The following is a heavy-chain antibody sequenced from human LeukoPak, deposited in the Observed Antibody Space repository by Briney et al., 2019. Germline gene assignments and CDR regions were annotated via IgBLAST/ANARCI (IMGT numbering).Heavy chain of an antibody. CDR2: ITGSGDST. CDR3: TKDGYGSGSYFPYALDI. CDR1: GFTFNNYA. V-gene: IGHV3-23*01. J-gene: IGHJ3*02. Sequence: AGGSLRLSCAASGFTFNNYAMTWVRQSPGKGLEWVSAITGSGDSTYYADSVKGRFTISRDNSKNTLYLQMNSLRAEDTAVYYCTKDGYGSGSYFPYALDIWGQGTLVTVSS. D-gene: IGHD3-10*01.